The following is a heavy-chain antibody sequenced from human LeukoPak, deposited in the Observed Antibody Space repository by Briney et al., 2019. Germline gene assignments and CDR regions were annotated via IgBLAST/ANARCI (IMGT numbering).Heavy chain of an antibody. CDR2: IYHTGTT. CDR1: GGSISSNTYY. D-gene: IGHD1-26*01. J-gene: IGHJ4*01. Sequence: PSETLSLTCTVSGGSISSNTYYWAWIRQPPGKGLEWIGSIYHTGTTYYNPSLKSRVTISVDTSSNRFSLQLRSVTAADTATYYCASPSKWELLDLGCWGRGTPVTVSS. V-gene: IGHV4-39*01. CDR3: ASPSKWELLDLGC.